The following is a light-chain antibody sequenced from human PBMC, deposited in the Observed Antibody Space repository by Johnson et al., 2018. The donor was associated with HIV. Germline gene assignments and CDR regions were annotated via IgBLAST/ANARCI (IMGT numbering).Light chain of an antibody. CDR2: EDY. J-gene: IGLJ1*01. CDR1: ISNIESYF. V-gene: IGLV1-51*02. CDR3: GVWDPSLSPHYV. Sequence: QPVLTQPPSVSAAPGQRVNISCSGNISNIESYFVSWYQQLPGAAPRLLIYEDYKRPSGIPDRFSGSKSGASATLGITGLQTGDEADYYCGVWDPSLSPHYVFGTGTTITVL.